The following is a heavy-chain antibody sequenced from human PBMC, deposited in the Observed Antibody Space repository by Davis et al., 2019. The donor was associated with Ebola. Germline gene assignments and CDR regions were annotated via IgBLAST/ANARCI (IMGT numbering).Heavy chain of an antibody. Sequence: GESLKISCAASGFTFSSYGMHWVRQAPGKGLEWVANIKQDGSEKYYVDSVKGRFTISRDNSKNTLYLQMNSLRAEDTAVYYCAREDNIRTTVSDQYYYGMDVWGQGTTVTVFS. D-gene: IGHD4-11*01. J-gene: IGHJ6*02. V-gene: IGHV3-7*01. CDR3: AREDNIRTTVSDQYYYGMDV. CDR1: GFTFSSYG. CDR2: IKQDGSEK.